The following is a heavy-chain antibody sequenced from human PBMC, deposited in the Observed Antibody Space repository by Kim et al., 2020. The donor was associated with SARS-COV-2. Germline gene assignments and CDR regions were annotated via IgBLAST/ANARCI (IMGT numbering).Heavy chain of an antibody. V-gene: IGHV4-61*01. D-gene: IGHD2-2*01. CDR2: IHYGGAI. CDR3: ARLHQALDY. J-gene: IGHJ4*02. CDR1: GGSVTSVTHY. Sequence: SETLSLTCTVSGGSVTSVTHYWTWIRQSPGKGLEWIGYIHYGGAINYNPSLKSRVTMSVDTSKNQFSLKLTSVTPADTAVYYCARLHQALDYWGQGALVT.